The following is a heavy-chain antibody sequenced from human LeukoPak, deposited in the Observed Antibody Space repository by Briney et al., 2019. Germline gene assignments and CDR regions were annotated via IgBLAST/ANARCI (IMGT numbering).Heavy chain of an antibody. CDR2: ISSSSSYI. D-gene: IGHD3-3*01. J-gene: IGHJ4*02. V-gene: IGHV3-21*01. CDR1: GFTFSSYS. CDR3: ARDFDYDFSAFDY. Sequence: GGSLRLSRAASGFTFSSYSMNWVRQAPGKGLEWVSSISSSSSYIYYADSVKGRFTISRDNAKNSLYLQMNSLRAEDTAVYYCARDFDYDFSAFDYWGQGTLVTVSS.